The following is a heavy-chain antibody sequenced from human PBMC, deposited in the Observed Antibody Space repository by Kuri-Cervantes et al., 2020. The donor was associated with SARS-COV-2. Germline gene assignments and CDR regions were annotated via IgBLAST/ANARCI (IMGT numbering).Heavy chain of an antibody. D-gene: IGHD2-15*01. CDR1: GGSISSYY. CDR3: ARGDCSGGSCYGMDV. V-gene: IGHV4-59*01. Sequence: ESLKISCTVSGGSISSYYWSWIRQPPGKGLEWIGYIYYSGSTNYNPSLKSRVTISVGTSKNQFSLKLSSVTAADTAVYYCARGDCSGGSCYGMDVWGQGTAVTVSS. CDR2: IYYSGST. J-gene: IGHJ6*02.